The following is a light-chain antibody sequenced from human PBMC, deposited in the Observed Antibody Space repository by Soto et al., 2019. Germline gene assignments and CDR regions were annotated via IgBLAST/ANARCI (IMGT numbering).Light chain of an antibody. Sequence: DLQMTQSPSSLSASVGDRVTITCRASQAIYNYLAWYQQQPGKVPTLLISAASTLQSGVPSRFSGSGCGTDFTLTSSSLQPEDVATYYCQKFSAVPTFGGGTKVEI. CDR1: QAIYNY. CDR2: AAS. V-gene: IGKV1-27*01. J-gene: IGKJ4*01. CDR3: QKFSAVPT.